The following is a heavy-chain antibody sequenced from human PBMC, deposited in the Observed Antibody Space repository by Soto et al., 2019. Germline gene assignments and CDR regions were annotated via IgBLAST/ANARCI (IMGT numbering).Heavy chain of an antibody. Sequence: GGSLRLSCAASGFTVSSNYMSWVRQAPGKGLEWVSVIYSGGSTYYADSVKGRFTISRDNSKNTLYLQMNSLRAEDTAVYYCARSTVLRSTDFDPWGQGTLVTVSS. CDR2: IYSGGST. V-gene: IGHV3-66*01. CDR3: ARSTVLRSTDFDP. D-gene: IGHD3-3*01. CDR1: GFTVSSNY. J-gene: IGHJ5*02.